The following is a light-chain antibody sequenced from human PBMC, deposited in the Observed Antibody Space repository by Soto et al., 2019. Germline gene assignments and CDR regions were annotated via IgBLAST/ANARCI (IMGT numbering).Light chain of an antibody. CDR2: EVS. V-gene: IGLV2-23*02. CDR3: CSYAGTYV. J-gene: IGLJ1*01. CDR1: SSDVGSYNL. Sequence: QCALTQPASVSGSPGEWITISCTGTSSDVGSYNLVSWYQQHPGKAPKLMIYEVSKRPSGVSNRFSGSKSGNTASLTISGLQVGDEADYYCCSYAGTYVFGTGTKVTVL.